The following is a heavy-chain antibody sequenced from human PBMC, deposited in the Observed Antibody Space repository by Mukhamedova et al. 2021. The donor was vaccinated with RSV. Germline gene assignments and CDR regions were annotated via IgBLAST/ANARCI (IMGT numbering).Heavy chain of an antibody. CDR2: IIPIFGTA. Sequence: APGQGLEWMGGIIPIFGTANYAQKFQGRVTITADKSTSTAYMELSSLRSEDTAVYYCARSPQQLVRYYYYYMDV. V-gene: IGHV1-69*06. D-gene: IGHD6-13*01. J-gene: IGHJ6*03. CDR3: ARSPQQLVRYYYYYMDV.